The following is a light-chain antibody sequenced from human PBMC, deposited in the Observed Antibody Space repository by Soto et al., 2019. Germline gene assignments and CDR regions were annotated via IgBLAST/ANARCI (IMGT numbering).Light chain of an antibody. Sequence: QSALTQPPSASGTPGQRVTISCSGSSSNIGSNYVYWYQQLPGTAPKPLIYRNNQRPSGVPDRFSGSKSGTSASLAISGLRSEDEADYYCAAWDDSLSGPVFGTGTKATVL. CDR3: AAWDDSLSGPV. CDR1: SSNIGSNY. CDR2: RNN. V-gene: IGLV1-47*01. J-gene: IGLJ1*01.